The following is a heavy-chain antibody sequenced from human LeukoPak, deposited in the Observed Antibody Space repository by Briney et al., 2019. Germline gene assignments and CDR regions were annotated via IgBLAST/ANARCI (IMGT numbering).Heavy chain of an antibody. CDR1: GGSFSPYY. D-gene: IGHD2-21*02. J-gene: IGHJ4*02. Sequence: SETLSLTCAVYGGSFSPYYWSWIRQPPGKGLEWIGEINHSGSTNYNPSLKSRVTISVDSSKNQFSLRLSSVTAADTAVYYCARGGFYCGGDCYVDYWGQGTLVTVSS. V-gene: IGHV4-34*01. CDR3: ARGGFYCGGDCYVDY. CDR2: INHSGST.